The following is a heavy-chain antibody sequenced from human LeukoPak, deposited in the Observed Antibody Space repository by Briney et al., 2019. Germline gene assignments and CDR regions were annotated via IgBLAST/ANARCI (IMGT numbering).Heavy chain of an antibody. Sequence: GGSLRLSCAASGFTFSSYAMSWVRQAPGKGLEWVSAISGSGGSTYYADSVKGRFTISRDNSKNTLYLQMNSLRAEDTAVYYCARDVMGGGEFDYWGQGTLVTVSS. J-gene: IGHJ4*02. CDR2: ISGSGGST. D-gene: IGHD2-21*01. CDR3: ARDVMGGGEFDY. V-gene: IGHV3-23*01. CDR1: GFTFSSYA.